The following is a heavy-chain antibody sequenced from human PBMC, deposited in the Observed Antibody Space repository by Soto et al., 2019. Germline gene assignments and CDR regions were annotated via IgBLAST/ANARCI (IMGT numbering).Heavy chain of an antibody. Sequence: SETMSLTCTVSGGSISSGDYYCSWIRQPPGKGLEWIGYIYYSGSTHYNPSLKSRVTISVDTSKNQFSLKLNSVTAADTAVYYCARADLKYYYAMDVWGQGTTVTVSS. CDR1: GGSISSGDYY. CDR2: IYYSGST. V-gene: IGHV4-30-4*01. CDR3: ARADLKYYYAMDV. J-gene: IGHJ6*02.